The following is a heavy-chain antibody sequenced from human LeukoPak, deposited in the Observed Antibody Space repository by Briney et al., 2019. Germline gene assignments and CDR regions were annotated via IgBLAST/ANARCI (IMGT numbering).Heavy chain of an antibody. V-gene: IGHV3-11*01. J-gene: IGHJ5*02. CDR3: AKDAQLRSRWFDP. CDR2: ITNRGDTV. CDR1: GFTFSDYY. D-gene: IGHD2/OR15-2a*01. Sequence: GGSLRLSCAASGFTFSDYYMTWVRQAPGKGLEWLSYITNRGDTVFYADSVKGRFTVSRDNAKRSLYLQMNTLRAEDTAMYYCAKDAQLRSRWFDPWGQGTLVTVSS.